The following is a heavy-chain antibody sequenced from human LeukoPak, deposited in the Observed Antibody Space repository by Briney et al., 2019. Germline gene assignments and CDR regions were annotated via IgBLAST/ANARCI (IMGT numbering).Heavy chain of an antibody. V-gene: IGHV1-69*06. D-gene: IGHD5-18*01. CDR1: GGTFSSYA. CDR2: IIPIFGTA. Sequence: SVRVSCKASGGTFSSYAISWVRQAPGQGLEWMGGIIPIFGTANYAQKFQGRVTITADKSTSTAYMELSSLRSEDTAVYYCARGGYSYGFDYWGQGTLVTVSS. CDR3: ARGGYSYGFDY. J-gene: IGHJ4*02.